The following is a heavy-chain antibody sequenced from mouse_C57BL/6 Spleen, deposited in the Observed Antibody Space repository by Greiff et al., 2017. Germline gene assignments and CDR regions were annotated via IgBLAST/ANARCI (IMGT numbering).Heavy chain of an antibody. CDR3: TTSPRDY. Sequence: EVKLQQSGAELVRPGASVKLSCTASGFNIKDDYMHWVKQRPEQGLEWIGWIDPENGDTEYASKFQGKATITADTSSNTAYLQLSSLTSEDTAVYYCTTSPRDYWGQGTSVTVSS. CDR2: IDPENGDT. J-gene: IGHJ4*01. CDR1: GFNIKDDY. V-gene: IGHV14-4*01.